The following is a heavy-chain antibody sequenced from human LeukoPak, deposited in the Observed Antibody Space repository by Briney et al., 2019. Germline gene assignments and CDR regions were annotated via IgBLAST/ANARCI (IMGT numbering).Heavy chain of an antibody. D-gene: IGHD1-26*01. J-gene: IGHJ4*02. CDR2: SRNKANIYTT. CDR1: GFPFSDQY. Sequence: GGSLRLSGAASGFPFSDQYMDWVRQAPGKGLEWVGRSRNKANIYTTEYAASVKGRFTISRDDSKNSLYLQMNSLKTEDTAVYYCATAPYSGSYFDYWGQGTLVTVSS. CDR3: ATAPYSGSYFDY. V-gene: IGHV3-72*01.